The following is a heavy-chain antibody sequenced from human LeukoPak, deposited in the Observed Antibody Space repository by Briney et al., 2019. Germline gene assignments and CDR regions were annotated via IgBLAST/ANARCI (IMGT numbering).Heavy chain of an antibody. V-gene: IGHV4-59*01. J-gene: IGHJ5*02. D-gene: IGHD3-10*01. CDR1: GGSISSYY. CDR2: IYYSGST. CDR3: ARFDGSGTGWFDP. Sequence: PSETLSLTCTVSGGSISSYYWSWIGQPPGKGLEWIGYIYYSGSTNYNPSLKSRVTISVDTSKNQFSLKLSSVTAADTAVYYCARFDGSGTGWFDPWGQGTLVTVSS.